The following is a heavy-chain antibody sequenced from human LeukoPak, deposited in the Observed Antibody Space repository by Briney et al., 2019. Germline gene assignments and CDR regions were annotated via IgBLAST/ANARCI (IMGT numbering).Heavy chain of an antibody. CDR1: GFTISSYY. Sequence: WGSLSLTCTASGFTISSYYRSWVRQPPGKGLEWVAYIYYSGSTNYNPSSKSGVTISVDTSKNQFSLKLSCVTAADTAVYYCARHGSQYYYDSSGYYNWFDPWGQGTLVTVSS. D-gene: IGHD3-22*01. CDR3: ARHGSQYYYDSSGYYNWFDP. V-gene: IGHV4-59*08. CDR2: IYYSGST. J-gene: IGHJ5*02.